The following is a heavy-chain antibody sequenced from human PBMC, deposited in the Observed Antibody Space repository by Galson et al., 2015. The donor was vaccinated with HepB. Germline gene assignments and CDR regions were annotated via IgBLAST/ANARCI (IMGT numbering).Heavy chain of an antibody. CDR1: GFTFSSYA. D-gene: IGHD6-19*01. J-gene: IGHJ1*01. CDR3: ARGGIAVAGGPAEYFQH. CDR2: ISYDGSNK. Sequence: SLRLSCAASGFTFSSYAMHWVRQAPGKGLEWVAVISYDGSNKYYADSVKGRFTISRDNSKNTLYLQMYSLRAEDTAVYYCARGGIAVAGGPAEYFQHWGQGTLVTVSS. V-gene: IGHV3-30*04.